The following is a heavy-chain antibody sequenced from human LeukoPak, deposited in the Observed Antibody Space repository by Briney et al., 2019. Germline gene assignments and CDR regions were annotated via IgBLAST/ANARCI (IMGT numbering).Heavy chain of an antibody. D-gene: IGHD3-3*01. Sequence: GGSLRLSCAASGLTFSSYAMSWVHQAPGKGLEWVSAISGSGGSTYYADSVKGRFTISRDNSKNTLYLQMNSLRAEDTAVYYCARIPNYDFWSGYSWGQGTLVTVSS. CDR2: ISGSGGST. CDR1: GLTFSSYA. CDR3: ARIPNYDFWSGYS. J-gene: IGHJ5*02. V-gene: IGHV3-23*01.